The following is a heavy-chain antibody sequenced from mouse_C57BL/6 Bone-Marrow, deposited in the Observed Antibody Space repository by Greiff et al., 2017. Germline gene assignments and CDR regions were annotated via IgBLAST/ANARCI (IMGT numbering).Heavy chain of an antibody. CDR3: TTPTVVAHGWYFDV. D-gene: IGHD1-1*01. CDR2: IDPENGDT. Sequence: VQLKQSGAELVRPGASVKLSCTASGFNIKDDYMHWVQQSPEQGLEWIGWIDPENGDTEYASKFQGKATITADTSSNTAYLQLSSLTSEDTAVYYCTTPTVVAHGWYFDVWGTGTTVTVSS. V-gene: IGHV14-4*01. CDR1: GFNIKDDY. J-gene: IGHJ1*03.